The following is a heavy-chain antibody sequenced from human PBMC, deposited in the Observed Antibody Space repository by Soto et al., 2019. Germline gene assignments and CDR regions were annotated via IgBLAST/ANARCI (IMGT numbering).Heavy chain of an antibody. J-gene: IGHJ4*02. CDR1: GFTFSSYA. Sequence: GGSLRLSCAASGFTFSSYAMHWVRQAPGKGLEWVAVISYDGSNKYYADSVKGRFTISRDNSKSTLYLQMNSLRAEDTAVYYCARDREVWDLDSYDGSGYYAPGYWGQGTLVTVSS. CDR2: ISYDGSNK. D-gene: IGHD3-22*01. CDR3: ARDREVWDLDSYDGSGYYAPGY. V-gene: IGHV3-30-3*01.